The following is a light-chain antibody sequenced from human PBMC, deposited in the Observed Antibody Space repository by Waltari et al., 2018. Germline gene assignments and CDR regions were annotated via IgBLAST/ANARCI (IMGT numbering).Light chain of an antibody. CDR1: QSLRSSY. V-gene: IGKV3-20*01. Sequence: EIVLTQSPDTLSLSPGDRAALSCRASQSLRSSYLAWYQQKPGQAPRLLIHGASSRATGIPDRFSGSGSETDFTLTISRLEPEDFAVYYCQQYDSTPYTFGQGTKLEIK. CDR2: GAS. CDR3: QQYDSTPYT. J-gene: IGKJ2*01.